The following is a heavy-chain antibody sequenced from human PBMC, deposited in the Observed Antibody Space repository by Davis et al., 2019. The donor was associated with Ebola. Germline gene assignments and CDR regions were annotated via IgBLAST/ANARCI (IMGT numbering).Heavy chain of an antibody. J-gene: IGHJ3*02. Sequence: AASVKVSCKASGYTFTTYYMVWVRQAPGQGLEWMGIINPSDGDTRYAQKFQGRVTMTRDTSTNTVYMGLSSLRSEDTALYYCTTPGGQDSGYDVFDIWGQGTMVTVSS. CDR1: GYTFTTYY. D-gene: IGHD5-12*01. V-gene: IGHV1-46*03. CDR2: INPSDGDT. CDR3: TTPGGQDSGYDVFDI.